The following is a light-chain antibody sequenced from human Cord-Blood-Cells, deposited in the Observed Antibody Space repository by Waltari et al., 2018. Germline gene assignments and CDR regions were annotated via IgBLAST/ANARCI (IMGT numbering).Light chain of an antibody. Sequence: QSALTQPASVSGSPGQSITISCTGTSSDVGSYNLVSWYQQHPGKAPKLMIYEGSKRPSGVSKRLSVSKSGNTASLTISGLQAEDEADYYCCSYAGSSTFVVFGGGTKLTVL. J-gene: IGLJ2*01. CDR2: EGS. CDR1: SSDVGSYNL. V-gene: IGLV2-23*01. CDR3: CSYAGSSTFVV.